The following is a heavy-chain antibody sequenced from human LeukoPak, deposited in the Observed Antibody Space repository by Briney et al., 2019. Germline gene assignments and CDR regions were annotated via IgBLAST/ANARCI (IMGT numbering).Heavy chain of an antibody. CDR3: ARGPKAKDTVVVPAAEQGYYYYGMDV. CDR2: INHSGST. CDR1: GGSFSGYY. V-gene: IGHV4-34*01. Sequence: SETLSLTCAVYGGSFSGYYWSWIRQPPGKGLEWIGEINHSGSTNYNPSLKSRVTISVDTSKNQFSLKLSSVTAADTAVYYCARGPKAKDTVVVPAAEQGYYYYGMDVWGQGTTVTVSS. J-gene: IGHJ6*02. D-gene: IGHD2-2*01.